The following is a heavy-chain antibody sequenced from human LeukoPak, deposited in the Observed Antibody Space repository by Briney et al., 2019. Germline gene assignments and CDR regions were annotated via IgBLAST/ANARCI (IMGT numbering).Heavy chain of an antibody. CDR2: IIPIFGTA. J-gene: IGHJ6*03. CDR1: GGTFSSYA. CDR3: ARVSWSPGTSYYYMDV. D-gene: IGHD1-1*01. Sequence: ASVKVSCKASGGTFSSYAISWVRQAPGQGLEWMGGIIPIFGTANYAQKFQGRVTITADESTSTAYMELSSLRSEDTAVYYCARVSWSPGTSYYYMDVWGKGTTVTVSS. V-gene: IGHV1-69*01.